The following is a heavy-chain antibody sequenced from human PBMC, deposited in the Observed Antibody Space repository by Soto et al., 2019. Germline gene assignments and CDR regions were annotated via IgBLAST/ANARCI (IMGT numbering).Heavy chain of an antibody. Sequence: GGSLRLSCAASGFTFSSYAMSWVRQAPGKGLEWVSAISGSGGSTYYADSVKGRFTISRDNSTNTLYLQMNSLRAEDTAVYYCAKDFYGSGSYPPNYFDYWGQGTLVTVSS. J-gene: IGHJ4*02. CDR2: ISGSGGST. D-gene: IGHD3-10*01. CDR3: AKDFYGSGSYPPNYFDY. CDR1: GFTFSSYA. V-gene: IGHV3-23*01.